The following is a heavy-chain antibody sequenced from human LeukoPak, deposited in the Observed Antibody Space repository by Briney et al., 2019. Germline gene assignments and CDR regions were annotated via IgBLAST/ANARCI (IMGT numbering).Heavy chain of an antibody. V-gene: IGHV3-21*01. CDR2: ISSSSSYI. CDR3: ARARGDHYYDSSGYPD. J-gene: IGHJ3*01. CDR1: GFTFSSYS. D-gene: IGHD3-22*01. Sequence: GGSLRLSCAASGFTFSSYSMNWVSQAPGKGLEWVSSISSSSSYIYYADSVKGRFTISRDNAKNSLYLQMNSLRAEDTAVYYCARARGDHYYDSSGYPDWGQGTMVTVSS.